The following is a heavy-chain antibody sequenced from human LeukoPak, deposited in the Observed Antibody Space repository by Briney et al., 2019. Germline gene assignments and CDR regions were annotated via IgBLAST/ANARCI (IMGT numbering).Heavy chain of an antibody. V-gene: IGHV3-23*01. J-gene: IGHJ4*02. CDR1: GFTFSSYA. CDR3: AKYNWNYHYFDY. D-gene: IGHD1-7*01. Sequence: GGSLRLSCAASGFTFSSYAMSWVRQAPGKGLEWVSAISGSGGSTYYADSVKGRFTISRDNAKNSLYLQMKSLRAGDTAVYYCAKYNWNYHYFDYWGQGTLVTVSS. CDR2: ISGSGGST.